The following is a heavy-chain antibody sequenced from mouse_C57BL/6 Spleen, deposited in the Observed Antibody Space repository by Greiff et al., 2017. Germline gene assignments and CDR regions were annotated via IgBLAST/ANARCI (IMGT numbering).Heavy chain of an antibody. CDR1: GFTFSDYY. CDR3: ARETTGYWYFDV. D-gene: IGHD1-1*01. J-gene: IGHJ1*03. Sequence: EVHLVESEGGLVQPGSSMKLSCTASGFTFSDYYMAWVRQVPEKGLEWVANINYDGSSTYYLDSLKSRFIISRDNAKNILYLQMSSLKSEDTATYYCARETTGYWYFDVWGTGTTVTVSS. CDR2: INYDGSST. V-gene: IGHV5-16*01.